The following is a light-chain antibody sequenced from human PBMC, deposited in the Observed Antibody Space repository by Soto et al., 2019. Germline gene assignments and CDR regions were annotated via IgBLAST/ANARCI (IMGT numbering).Light chain of an antibody. V-gene: IGKV3-15*01. CDR3: QQYNDWPPEDT. Sequence: EIVMTQSPASLSVSSGESATLSCRASQNVATNLAWYQHKPGQPPRLLIYGATTRATGVPARFSGSGPGTYFTLTIRGPQSEDSALYYCQQYNDWPPEDTFGQGTKLEIK. CDR1: QNVATN. CDR2: GAT. J-gene: IGKJ2*01.